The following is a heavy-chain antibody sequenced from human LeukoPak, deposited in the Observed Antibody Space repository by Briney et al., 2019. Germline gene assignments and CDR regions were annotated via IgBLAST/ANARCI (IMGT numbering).Heavy chain of an antibody. CDR3: AKVYNWNYQLSDY. V-gene: IGHV3-23*01. J-gene: IGHJ4*02. CDR1: GFTFDDYA. Sequence: GGSLRLSCAASGFTFDDYAMHWVRQAPGKSLDWVSGISASGDSPYYADSVKGRFTISRDNSKNTLYLQMNSLRAEDTAVYYCAKVYNWNYQLSDYWGQGTLVTVSS. CDR2: ISASGDSP. D-gene: IGHD1-1*01.